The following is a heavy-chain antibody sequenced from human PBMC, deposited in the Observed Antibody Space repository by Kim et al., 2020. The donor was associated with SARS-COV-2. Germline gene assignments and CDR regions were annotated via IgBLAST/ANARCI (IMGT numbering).Heavy chain of an antibody. J-gene: IGHJ6*02. CDR3: ATTRNRNSGSYGMDV. Sequence: SVKVSCKVSGGSFKIYGINWVRLAPGQGLEWMGAIVPLLDSTNYAQKFQGRVTINADDSTATVYMEMRSLRSDDTAVYYCATTRNRNSGSYGMDVWGQGTTVTVS. CDR2: IVPLLDST. D-gene: IGHD1-7*01. V-gene: IGHV1-69*13. CDR1: GGSFKIYG.